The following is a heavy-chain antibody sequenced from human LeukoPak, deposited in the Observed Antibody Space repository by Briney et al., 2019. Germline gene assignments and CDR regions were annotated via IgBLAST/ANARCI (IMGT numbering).Heavy chain of an antibody. CDR1: GYTFTSYY. V-gene: IGHV1-46*01. CDR3: ASDYPYSSSWYSPPHY. CDR2: INPSGGST. D-gene: IGHD6-13*01. Sequence: ASVKVSCKASGYTFTSYYMHWVRQAPGQGLEWMGIINPSGGSTSYAQKFQGRVTMTRDTSTSTVYMELSSLRSEDTAVYYCASDYPYSSSWYSPPHYRGQGTLVTVTS. J-gene: IGHJ4*02.